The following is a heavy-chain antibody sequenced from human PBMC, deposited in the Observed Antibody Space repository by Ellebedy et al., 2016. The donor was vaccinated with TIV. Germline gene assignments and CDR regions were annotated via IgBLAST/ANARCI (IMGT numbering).Heavy chain of an antibody. J-gene: IGHJ4*02. CDR1: GFTVSFNY. CDR2: LYNDDRI. Sequence: GESLKISCAASGFTVSFNYMSWVRPAPGKGLEWVSGLYNDDRISYADSVKGRFTISGDTSRKTLYLHLNNLRVEDTAVYYCATTQMGYSYGEFKNWGQGTLVTVSS. D-gene: IGHD5-18*01. CDR3: ATTQMGYSYGEFKN. V-gene: IGHV3-66*01.